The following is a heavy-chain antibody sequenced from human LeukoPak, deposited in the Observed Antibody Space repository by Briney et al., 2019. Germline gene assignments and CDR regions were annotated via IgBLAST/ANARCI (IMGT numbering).Heavy chain of an antibody. CDR1: GFTFSSYS. CDR3: ASSGSYRFDY. CDR2: ISSSSSSV. D-gene: IGHD1-26*01. V-gene: IGHV3-48*02. Sequence: GGSLRLSCAASGFTFSSYSMNWVRQAPGKGLEWVSYISSSSSSVYYAVSVKGRFSISRDNAKNSLYLQMNSLRDEDTAVYYCASSGSYRFDYWGQGTLVTVSS. J-gene: IGHJ4*02.